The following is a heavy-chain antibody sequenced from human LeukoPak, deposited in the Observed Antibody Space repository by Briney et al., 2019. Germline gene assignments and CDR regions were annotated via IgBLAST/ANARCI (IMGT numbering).Heavy chain of an antibody. V-gene: IGHV3-30*04. CDR3: ARKYTTSYYSIDY. D-gene: IGHD2-2*01. CDR2: ISFDATKE. Sequence: GGSLRLSCAASGFTFNKYDMHWVRQAPGTGLDWVAFISFDATKEHYADPVKGRFTISRDNTKQTVYLQMNNLKPEDTALYYCARKYTTSYYSIDYWGQGTLVTVSS. CDR1: GFTFNKYD. J-gene: IGHJ4*02.